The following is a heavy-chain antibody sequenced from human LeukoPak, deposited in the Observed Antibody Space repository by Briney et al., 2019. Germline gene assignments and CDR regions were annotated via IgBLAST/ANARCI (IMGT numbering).Heavy chain of an antibody. Sequence: SETLSLTCTVSGGSISSYYWSWIRQPPGKGLEWIGYIYHSGSTNYNPSLKSRVTISLDTSKNQFSLKLTSVTAADTAIYYCARVGGMTTINNAAFDIWGQGTMVTVSS. CDR2: IYHSGST. CDR1: GGSISSYY. V-gene: IGHV4-59*01. CDR3: ARVGGMTTINNAAFDI. D-gene: IGHD4-4*01. J-gene: IGHJ3*02.